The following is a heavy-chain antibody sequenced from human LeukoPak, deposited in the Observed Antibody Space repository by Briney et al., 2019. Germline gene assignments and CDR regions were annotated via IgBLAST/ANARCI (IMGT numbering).Heavy chain of an antibody. CDR3: ERSLTGSSGFYYFDY. V-gene: IGHV3-74*01. CDR1: GFTFGSYW. J-gene: IGHJ4*02. Sequence: GGSLRLSCTASGFTFGSYWMHWVRQAPGKGLLWVSRVSPDGSSTHYADSVKGRFTISRDNAKNPLYLQMNSLRAEDTAVYYCERSLTGSSGFYYFDYWGQGTLVTVSS. CDR2: VSPDGSST. D-gene: IGHD6-19*01.